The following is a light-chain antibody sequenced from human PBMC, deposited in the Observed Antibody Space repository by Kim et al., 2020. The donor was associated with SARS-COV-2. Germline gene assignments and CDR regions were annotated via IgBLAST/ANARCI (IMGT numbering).Light chain of an antibody. Sequence: QSALTQPASVSGSPGQSITISCTGTSSDVGGHNYVSWYQQHPAKAPKLMIYDVTKRPSGVSIRFSGSKSGNTASLTISGLQAEDEADYYCSSYTSTSTRVAFGGWTQVTVL. CDR3: SSYTSTSTRVA. V-gene: IGLV2-14*03. CDR2: DVT. CDR1: SSDVGGHNY. J-gene: IGLJ2*01.